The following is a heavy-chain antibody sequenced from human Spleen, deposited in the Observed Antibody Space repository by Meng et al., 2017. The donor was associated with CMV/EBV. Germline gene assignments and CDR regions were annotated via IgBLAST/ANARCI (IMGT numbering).Heavy chain of an antibody. CDR3: ARDASGLIPHGSFYYYYYGMDV. Sequence: GESLKISCAVSRFTFSDYLMNWVRQVPGKGLEWVSSISNGNTIFIADSVRGRFTFSRYNAKNSPYLRMNSLRAEDTAVYYCARDASGLIPHGSFYYYYYGMDVWGQGTTVTVSS. D-gene: IGHD3/OR15-3a*01. J-gene: IGHJ6*02. V-gene: IGHV3-69-1*02. CDR1: RFTFSDYL. CDR2: ISNGNTI.